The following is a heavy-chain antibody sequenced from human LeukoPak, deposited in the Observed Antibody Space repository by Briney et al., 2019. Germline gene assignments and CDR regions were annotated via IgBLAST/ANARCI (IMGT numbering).Heavy chain of an antibody. Sequence: GGSLRLSCAASGFTFSKYWMLWVRQAPGKGLESVSRINADGTVTTYADSVRGRFTVSRDNADNTMFLQMNSVRDEDTAVYYCATKQWLAPPPDSWGQGTPVTVSS. CDR1: GFTFSKYW. V-gene: IGHV3-74*01. CDR3: ATKQWLAPPPDS. CDR2: INADGTVT. J-gene: IGHJ4*02. D-gene: IGHD6-19*01.